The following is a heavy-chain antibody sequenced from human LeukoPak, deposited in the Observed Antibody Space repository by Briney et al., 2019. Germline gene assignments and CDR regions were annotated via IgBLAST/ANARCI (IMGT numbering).Heavy chain of an antibody. CDR3: AREGGLYSSSSSWGLFDY. D-gene: IGHD6-6*01. Sequence: GALVKVSCKASGYTFTSYAMNWVRQAPGQGLEWMGWINTNTGNPTYAQGFTGRFVFSLDTSVSTAYLQISSLKAEDTAVYYCAREGGLYSSSSSWGLFDYWGQGTLVTVSS. V-gene: IGHV7-4-1*02. CDR2: INTNTGNP. J-gene: IGHJ4*02. CDR1: GYTFTSYA.